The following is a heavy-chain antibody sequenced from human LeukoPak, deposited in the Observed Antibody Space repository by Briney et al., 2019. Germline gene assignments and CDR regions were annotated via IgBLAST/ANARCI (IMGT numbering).Heavy chain of an antibody. CDR1: GFSFGSYW. CDR2: MKHDGIES. D-gene: IGHD3-22*01. J-gene: IGHJ4*02. V-gene: IGHV3-7*04. CDR3: ARQDSSGYHRFDY. Sequence: GGSLRLSCVASGFSFGSYWMAWVRQAPGKGLEWVANMKHDGIESHYVDSVKGRFTNSRDNAKNSLYLQMNSLRAEDTAVYYCARQDSSGYHRFDYWGQGTLVTVSS.